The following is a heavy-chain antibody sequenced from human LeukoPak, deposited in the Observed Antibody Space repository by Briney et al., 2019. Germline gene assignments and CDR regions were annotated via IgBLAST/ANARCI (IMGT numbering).Heavy chain of an antibody. CDR3: ARARGYCSGGSCPTAFDI. Sequence: SVNVSCKASGGTFSSYAISWVRQAAGQELDWMGGIIPIFGTANYAQKFQGRVTIRADKSTSTAYMALSSLRSKDTAVYYCARARGYCSGGSCPTAFDIWGQGTMVTVSS. D-gene: IGHD2-15*01. J-gene: IGHJ3*02. CDR2: IIPIFGTA. V-gene: IGHV1-69*06. CDR1: GGTFSSYA.